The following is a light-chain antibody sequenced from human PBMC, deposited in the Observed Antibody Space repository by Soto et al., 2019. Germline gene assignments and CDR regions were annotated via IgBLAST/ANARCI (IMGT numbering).Light chain of an antibody. V-gene: IGKV2-28*01. CDR2: LGS. CDR1: QSLLHGNGYNY. CDR3: MQALQTPFT. Sequence: DIVMTQSPLSLPVTPGEPASISCRSSQSLLHGNGYNYLDWYLQKPGQSPQLLIYLGSNRASGVPDRFSGSGSGTDFILKIRRVEAEDVGVYYCMQALQTPFTFGPGTKVDIK. J-gene: IGKJ3*01.